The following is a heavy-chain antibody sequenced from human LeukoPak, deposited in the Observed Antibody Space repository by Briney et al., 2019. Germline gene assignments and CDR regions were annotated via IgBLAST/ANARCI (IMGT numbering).Heavy chain of an antibody. CDR2: ISSSGSTI. CDR1: GFTFTTHW. J-gene: IGHJ3*02. CDR3: ASRGIPFGEFPDYAFDI. D-gene: IGHD3-10*01. Sequence: PGGSLRLSCGASGFTFTTHWIHWVRRAPGKGLEWVSYISSSGSTIYYADSVKGRFTISRDNAKNSLYLQMNSLRAEDTAVYYCASRGIPFGEFPDYAFDIWGQGTMVTVSS. V-gene: IGHV3-11*01.